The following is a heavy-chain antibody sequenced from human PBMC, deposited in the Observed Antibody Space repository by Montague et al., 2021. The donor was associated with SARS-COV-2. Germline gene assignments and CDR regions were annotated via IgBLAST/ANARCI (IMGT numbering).Heavy chain of an antibody. J-gene: IGHJ3*02. Sequence: SETLSLTCSVSGDSIGRSHYFWAWIRQPPGVGLEWIGSIYSTGKTYYXPSLKSRVTISIDTSKNHFSLRLSSVTAADSAVFYCARWGLNNAFDIWGLGTMITLSS. V-gene: IGHV4-39*02. CDR1: GDSIGRSHYF. D-gene: IGHD1/OR15-1a*01. CDR2: IYSTGKT. CDR3: ARWGLNNAFDI.